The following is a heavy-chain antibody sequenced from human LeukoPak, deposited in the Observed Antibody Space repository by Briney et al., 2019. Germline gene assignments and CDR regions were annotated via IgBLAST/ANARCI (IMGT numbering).Heavy chain of an antibody. D-gene: IGHD6-19*01. CDR1: GFTFSASW. CDR2: VKEDGSDK. CDR3: AKAKIGYSSGWDH. Sequence: GGSLRLSCAASGFTFSASWMTWVRQAPGEGMEWVAKVKEDGSDKYYVDSVKGRFTISRDNAKNSLYLQMSSLRAEDTAVYYCAKAKIGYSSGWDHWGQGTLVTVSS. V-gene: IGHV3-7*01. J-gene: IGHJ4*02.